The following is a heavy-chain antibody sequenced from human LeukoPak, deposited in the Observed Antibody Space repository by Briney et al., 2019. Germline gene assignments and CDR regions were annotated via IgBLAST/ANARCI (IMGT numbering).Heavy chain of an antibody. Sequence: GGSLRLSCAASGFTFSDYYMSWIRQAPGKGLEWVSYISSTGSTIYYADSVKGRFTISRDNAKNSLYLQMNSLRAEDTAVYYCARKERSSGWYMVDYWGQGTLVTVSS. CDR3: ARKERSSGWYMVDY. D-gene: IGHD6-19*01. CDR2: ISSTGSTI. J-gene: IGHJ4*02. V-gene: IGHV3-11*01. CDR1: GFTFSDYY.